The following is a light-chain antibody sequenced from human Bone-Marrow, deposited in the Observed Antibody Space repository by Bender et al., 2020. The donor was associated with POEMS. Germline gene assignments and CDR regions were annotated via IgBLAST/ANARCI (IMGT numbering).Light chain of an antibody. J-gene: IGLJ3*02. CDR2: SNY. CDR3: CSNVRSGTQ. V-gene: IGLV1-44*01. Sequence: QSVLTQPPSASGTPGQSVIISCSGTDSNFGGNNVNWYQHLPGTAPRLVVYSNYQRPSGVPARFSGSKSGTSASLAISDIQSEDEGDYYCCSNVRSGTQFGGGTRLTIL. CDR1: DSNFGGNN.